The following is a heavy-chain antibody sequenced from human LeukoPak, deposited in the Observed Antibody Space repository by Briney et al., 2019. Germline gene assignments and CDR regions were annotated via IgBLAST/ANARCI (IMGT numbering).Heavy chain of an antibody. Sequence: ASVKVSCKASGGTFSSYTISWVRQAPGQGLEWMGRINPILGIANYAQKFQGRVTITADKSTSTAYMELSSLRSEDTAVYYCARSGYYYGDAFDIWGQGTMVTVSS. D-gene: IGHD3-22*01. J-gene: IGHJ3*02. CDR1: GGTFSSYT. V-gene: IGHV1-69*02. CDR3: ARSGYYYGDAFDI. CDR2: INPILGIA.